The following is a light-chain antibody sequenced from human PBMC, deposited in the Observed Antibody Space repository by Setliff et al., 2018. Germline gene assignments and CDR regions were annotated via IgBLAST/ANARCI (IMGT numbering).Light chain of an antibody. J-gene: IGLJ2*01. CDR1: SSDVGGYNY. Sequence: QSVLTQPRSVSGSPGQSVTISCTGTSSDVGGYNYVSWYQQHPGKAPKLMIYDVSKRPSGVPDRFSGSKSGNTASLTISGLQAGDEADYYCSSYTSSNTYVIFGGGTQLTVL. V-gene: IGLV2-11*01. CDR2: DVS. CDR3: SSYTSSNTYVI.